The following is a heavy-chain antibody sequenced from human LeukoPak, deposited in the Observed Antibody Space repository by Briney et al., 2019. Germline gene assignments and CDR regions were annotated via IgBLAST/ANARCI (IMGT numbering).Heavy chain of an antibody. D-gene: IGHD4-17*01. CDR2: IYASGST. CDR1: GGSISSYY. Sequence: SETLSLTCTVSGGSISSYYWSWIRQPAGKGLEWIGRIYASGSTNYNPSLKSRVTMSVDTSKNQFSLKLSSVTAADTAVYYCARVESDRSDYGDTQGSIGDYGMDVWGQGTTVTVSS. CDR3: ARVESDRSDYGDTQGSIGDYGMDV. V-gene: IGHV4-4*07. J-gene: IGHJ6*02.